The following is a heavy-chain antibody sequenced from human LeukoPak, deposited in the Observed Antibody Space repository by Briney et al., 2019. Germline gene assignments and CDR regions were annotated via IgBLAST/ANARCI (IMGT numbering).Heavy chain of an antibody. J-gene: IGHJ4*02. CDR3: AKDMHDILTGQGYFDY. CDR1: GFTFSSYG. V-gene: IGHV3-30*18. D-gene: IGHD3-9*01. Sequence: GRSLRLSCVASGFTFSSYGMHWVRQAPGKGLEWVAVISYDGSNKYYADSVKGRFTISRDNSKNTLYLQMNSLRAEDTAVYYCAKDMHDILTGQGYFDYWGQGTLVTVSS. CDR2: ISYDGSNK.